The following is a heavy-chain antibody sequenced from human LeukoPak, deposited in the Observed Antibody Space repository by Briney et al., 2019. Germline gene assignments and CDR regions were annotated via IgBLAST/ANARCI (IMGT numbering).Heavy chain of an antibody. J-gene: IGHJ4*02. Sequence: GGSLRLSCTAFEFTFRSYWMSWVRQAPGRGLEWVAAVKGDESKKHYVDSVKGRFSISRDNARNSLYLQMNRLRAEDTAVYYCARDASTRCYLCEVDYWGQGTLVTVSS. CDR3: ARDASTRCYLCEVDY. CDR1: EFTFRSYW. V-gene: IGHV3-7*01. CDR2: VKGDESKK. D-gene: IGHD2-2*01.